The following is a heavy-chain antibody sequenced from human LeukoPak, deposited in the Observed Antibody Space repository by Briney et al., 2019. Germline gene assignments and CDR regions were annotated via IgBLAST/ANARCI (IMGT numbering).Heavy chain of an antibody. J-gene: IGHJ4*02. CDR3: ARGVWFGELSSDY. V-gene: IGHV1-69*06. CDR2: IIPIFGTA. Sequence: ASVTVSCKASGGTFTSYAISWVRQAPGQGLEWMGGIIPIFGTANYTQKFQGRVTITADKSTSTAYMELSSLRSEDTAVYYWARGVWFGELSSDYWGQGTLVTVSS. D-gene: IGHD3-10*01. CDR1: GGTFTSYA.